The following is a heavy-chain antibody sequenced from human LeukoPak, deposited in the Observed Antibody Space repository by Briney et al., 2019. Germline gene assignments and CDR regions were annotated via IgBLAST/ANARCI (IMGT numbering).Heavy chain of an antibody. V-gene: IGHV4-59*01. D-gene: IGHD3-3*01. J-gene: IGHJ3*02. CDR2: IYYSGST. Sequence: SETLSLTCTVSGGSISSYYWSWIRQPPGKGLERIGYIYYSGSTNYNPSLKSRVTISVDTSKNQFSLKLSSVTAADTAVYYCAGGTYDFWSGYWSDAFDIWGQGTMVTVSS. CDR1: GGSISSYY. CDR3: AGGTYDFWSGYWSDAFDI.